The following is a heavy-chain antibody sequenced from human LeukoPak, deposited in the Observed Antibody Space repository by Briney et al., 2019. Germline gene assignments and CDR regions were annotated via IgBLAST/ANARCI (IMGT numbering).Heavy chain of an antibody. CDR3: TRDPLAASAPGYFDS. CDR1: GGTFNNYA. V-gene: IGHV1-69*13. J-gene: IGHJ4*02. D-gene: IGHD6-13*01. CDR2: IIPIFGTA. Sequence: ASVKVSCKPSGGTFNNYAVAWARQAPGQGLEWMGQIIPIFGTASYAPKFQGRVAITADELSTTAYMELSSLISEDTAVYYCTRDPLAASAPGYFDSWGQGSLVTVSS.